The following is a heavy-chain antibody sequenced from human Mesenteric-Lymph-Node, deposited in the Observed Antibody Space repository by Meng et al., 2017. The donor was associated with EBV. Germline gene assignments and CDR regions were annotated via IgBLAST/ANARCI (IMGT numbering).Heavy chain of an antibody. V-gene: IGHV4-61*01. CDR1: GVSVSGDSFY. CDR3: ARDRGWELLDY. D-gene: IGHD1-26*01. J-gene: IGHJ4*02. Sequence: QAQLQESGPGLVKPSDTLSLTCTVSGVSVSGDSFYWSWIRQPPGKGLEWIGFIYDSGITHYSPSLKSRVTISVDTSKNQFSLELRSMTPADTAVYYCARDRGWELLDYWGQGTLVTVSS. CDR2: IYDSGIT.